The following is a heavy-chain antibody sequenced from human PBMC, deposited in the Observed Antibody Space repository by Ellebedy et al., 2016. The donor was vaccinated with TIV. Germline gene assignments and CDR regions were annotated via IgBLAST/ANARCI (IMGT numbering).Heavy chain of an antibody. D-gene: IGHD1-26*01. Sequence: AASVKVSCKVSGDTLTELSMHWVRQAPGKGLEWMGGFDPEDGATIYAQKFQGRVTMTEDTSTATAYMELRSLRSDDTAVYYWERGERGGSYYDAFHIWGQGTMVTVSS. CDR2: FDPEDGAT. CDR1: GDTLTELS. J-gene: IGHJ3*02. V-gene: IGHV1-24*01. CDR3: ERGERGGSYYDAFHI.